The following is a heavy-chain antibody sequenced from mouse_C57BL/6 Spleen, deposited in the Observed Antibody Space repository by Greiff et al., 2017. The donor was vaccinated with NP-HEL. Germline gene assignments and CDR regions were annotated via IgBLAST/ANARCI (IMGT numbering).Heavy chain of an antibody. J-gene: IGHJ3*01. CDR2: IYPGSGST. CDR3: ARDGNYDAWFAY. Sequence: QVQLKQPGAELVKPGASVKMSCKASGYTFTSYWITWVKQRPGQGLEWIGDIYPGSGSTNYNEKFKSKATLTVDTSSSTAYMQLSSLTSEDSAVYYCARDGNYDAWFAYWGQGTLVTVSA. CDR1: GYTFTSYW. V-gene: IGHV1-55*01. D-gene: IGHD2-1*01.